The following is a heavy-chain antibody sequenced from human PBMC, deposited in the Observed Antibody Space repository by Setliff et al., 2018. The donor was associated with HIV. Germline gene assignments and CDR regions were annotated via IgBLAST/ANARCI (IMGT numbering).Heavy chain of an antibody. CDR1: GYMILGYK. V-gene: IGHV1-2*06. CDR2: ISPDNGVA. J-gene: IGHJ3*01. CDR3: ARPRVFDSFDV. Sequence: ASVKVSCKASGYMILGYKMNWVRQAPGQGLEWIGRISPDNGVAEYAPKFQGRVRMTLDTSISTAYLEIPRLTSGDAAVYYCARPRVFDSFDVWGQWTRVTVSS.